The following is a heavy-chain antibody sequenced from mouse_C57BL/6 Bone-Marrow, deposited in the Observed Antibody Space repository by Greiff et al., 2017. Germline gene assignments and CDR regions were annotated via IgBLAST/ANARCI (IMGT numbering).Heavy chain of an antibody. CDR2: IDPSDSYT. V-gene: IGHV1-69*01. CDR1: GYTFTSYW. J-gene: IGHJ2*01. CDR3: ARDPITRDY. Sequence: VQLQQPGPELVMPGASVKLSCKASGYTFTSYWMHWVKQRPGQGLEWIGEIDPSDSYTNYNQKFKGKSTLTVDNSSSSAYMQRSSLTSEESAVYYCARDPITRDYWGQGTTVTVSA. D-gene: IGHD1-2*01.